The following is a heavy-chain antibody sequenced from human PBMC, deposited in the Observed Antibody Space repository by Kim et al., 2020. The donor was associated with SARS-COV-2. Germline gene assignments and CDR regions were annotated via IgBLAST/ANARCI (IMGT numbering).Heavy chain of an antibody. D-gene: IGHD2-15*01. CDR1: GFSFSGYW. CDR2: ISSDGSST. CDR3: ARVSSYSMYV. Sequence: GGSLRLSCAASGFSFSGYWMHWVRQAPGEGLVWVSVISSDGSSTNNADSVKGRVTISRDNAMNTLYLQMNSLRAEDTAVYYCARVSSYSMYVWGQGTTVT. J-gene: IGHJ6*02. V-gene: IGHV3-74*01.